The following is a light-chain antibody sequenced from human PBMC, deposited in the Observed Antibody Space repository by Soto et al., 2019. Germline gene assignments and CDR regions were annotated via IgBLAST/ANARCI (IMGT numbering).Light chain of an antibody. CDR2: WAS. J-gene: IGKJ3*01. CDR1: QSVLYRSNNKNY. V-gene: IGKV4-1*01. Sequence: DIVMTQSPDSLAVSLGERATINCKSSQSVLYRSNNKNYLAWYQQKPRQPPKLLIYWASSRESGVPYRFSGSGSGTDFTLTISSLQAEDVAVYDCQQYYSTPPFTFGPGTKVDIK. CDR3: QQYYSTPPFT.